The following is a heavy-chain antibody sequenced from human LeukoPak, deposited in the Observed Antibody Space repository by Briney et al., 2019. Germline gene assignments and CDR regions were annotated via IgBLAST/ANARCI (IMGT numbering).Heavy chain of an antibody. V-gene: IGHV3-30*03. Sequence: GGSLRLSCAASGFTFSSYGMHWVRQAPGKGLEWVAVISYDGSNKYYADSVKGRFTISRDNSKNTLYLQMNSLRAEDTAVYYCARDHVLRYFDWYFDYWGQGTLVTVSS. J-gene: IGHJ4*02. D-gene: IGHD3-9*01. CDR1: GFTFSSYG. CDR2: ISYDGSNK. CDR3: ARDHVLRYFDWYFDY.